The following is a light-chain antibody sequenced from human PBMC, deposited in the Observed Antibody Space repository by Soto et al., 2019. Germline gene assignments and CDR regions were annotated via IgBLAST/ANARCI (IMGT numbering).Light chain of an antibody. V-gene: IGLV2-14*03. CDR2: DVS. CDR3: SSYTSMNTPV. Sequence: QPVLTQPDSVSGSPGQAITISCIGTSSDVGGYNYVSWYQQHPGKAPKLMIFDVSNRPSGVSNRFSGSKSGNTASLTISGLQAEDEADYYCSSYTSMNTPVFGGGTKLTVL. J-gene: IGLJ2*01. CDR1: SSDVGGYNY.